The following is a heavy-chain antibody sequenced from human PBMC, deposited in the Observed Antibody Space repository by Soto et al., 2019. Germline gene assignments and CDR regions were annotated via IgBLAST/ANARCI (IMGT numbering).Heavy chain of an antibody. CDR3: AREYCSSASCYGPDF. CDR1: GCSLTSYG. V-gene: IGHV1-18*01. Sequence: SLKVSCKASGCSLTSYGISWVRQAPGQGLEWMGWISGHDGNTKYTQKLQGRVTVTTDTSTSTAYMDLRSLRSDDTAVYYCAREYCSSASCYGPDFWGQRTLVTVSS. D-gene: IGHD2-2*01. CDR2: ISGHDGNT. J-gene: IGHJ4*02.